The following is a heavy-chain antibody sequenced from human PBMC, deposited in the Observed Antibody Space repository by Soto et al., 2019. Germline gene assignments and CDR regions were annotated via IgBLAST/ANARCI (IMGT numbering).Heavy chain of an antibody. CDR3: AKLSSSWEYYYYYYGMDV. CDR2: ISSSSSTI. CDR1: GFTFSSYS. V-gene: IGHV3-48*02. Sequence: PGGSLRLSCAASGFTFSSYSMNWVRQAPGEGLEWVSYISSSSSTIYYADSVKGRFTISRDNAKNSLYLQMNSLRDEDTAVYYCAKLSSSWEYYYYYYGMDVWGQGTTVTVSS. D-gene: IGHD6-13*01. J-gene: IGHJ6*02.